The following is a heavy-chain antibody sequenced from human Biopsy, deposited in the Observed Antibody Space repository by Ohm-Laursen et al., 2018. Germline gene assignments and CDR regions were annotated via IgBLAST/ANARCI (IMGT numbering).Heavy chain of an antibody. CDR1: GYDFLDFH. CDR3: ARPSGGVSTIGFDP. Sequence: ASVKVSCKASGYDFLDFHIHWVRQAPGPGLEWIGHINPHTGVTKYAQKFLDRITMTGDTSISTAYMDLSRLTSADTGIYYCARPSGGVSTIGFDPWGQGTLVIVSS. J-gene: IGHJ5*02. CDR2: INPHTGVT. D-gene: IGHD5/OR15-5a*01. V-gene: IGHV1-2*05.